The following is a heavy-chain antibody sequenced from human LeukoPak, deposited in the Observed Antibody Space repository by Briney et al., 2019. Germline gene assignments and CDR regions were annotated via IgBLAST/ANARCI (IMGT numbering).Heavy chain of an antibody. V-gene: IGHV3-7*01. D-gene: IGHD3-22*01. CDR3: ARDDHITMTHSFDY. CDR2: IKQDGSEK. Sequence: PGGSLRLSCAASGFTFSSYWMSWVRQAPGKGLEWVANIKQDGSEKYYVDSVKGRFTISRDNAKNSLYLQMNSLRAEDTAVYYCARDDHITMTHSFDYWGQGTLVTVSS. J-gene: IGHJ4*02. CDR1: GFTFSSYW.